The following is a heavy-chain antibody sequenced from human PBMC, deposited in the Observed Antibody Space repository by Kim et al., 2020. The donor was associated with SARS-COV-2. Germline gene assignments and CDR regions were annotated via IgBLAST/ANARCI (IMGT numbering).Heavy chain of an antibody. CDR2: ISWNGGSI. V-gene: IGHV3-9*01. CDR1: GFTFDDYA. J-gene: IGHJ6*02. Sequence: GGSLRLSCAASGFTFDDYAMHWVRQAPGKGLEWVSGISWNGGSICYADSVKGRFTISRDNAKNSLYLQMNSLRAEDTALYYCAKDMRSSWSGYIPPYYYYGMDVWGQGTTVTVSS. CDR3: AKDMRSSWSGYIPPYYYYGMDV. D-gene: IGHD3-3*01.